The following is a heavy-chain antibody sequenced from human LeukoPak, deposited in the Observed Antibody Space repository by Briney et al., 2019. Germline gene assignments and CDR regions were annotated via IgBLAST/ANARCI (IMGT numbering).Heavy chain of an antibody. CDR3: AKDFGDGSGSYYYFEY. J-gene: IGHJ4*02. D-gene: IGHD3-10*01. Sequence: GGSLRLSCAASGYTFSIYAMCWVRQAPGKGLGCVSDISGSGGITYYADTVRGRFTISRDNSKNTLYLQMNSLRVEDTAVYYCAKDFGDGSGSYYYFEYWGQGTLVTVSS. V-gene: IGHV3-23*01. CDR1: GYTFSIYA. CDR2: ISGSGGIT.